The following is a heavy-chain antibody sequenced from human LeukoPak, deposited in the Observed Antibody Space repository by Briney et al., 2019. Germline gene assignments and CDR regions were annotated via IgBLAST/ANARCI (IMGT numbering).Heavy chain of an antibody. CDR2: ISGSGGST. D-gene: IGHD2-2*01. V-gene: IGHV3-23*01. CDR3: AKDRPHIVVVPAATTNWFDP. J-gene: IGHJ5*02. Sequence: GGSLRLSCAASGFTFSSYGMSWVRQAPGKGLEWVSAISGSGGSTYYADSVKGRFTISRDNSKNTLYLQMNSLRAEDTAVYYCAKDRPHIVVVPAATTNWFDPWGQGTLVTVSS. CDR1: GFTFSSYG.